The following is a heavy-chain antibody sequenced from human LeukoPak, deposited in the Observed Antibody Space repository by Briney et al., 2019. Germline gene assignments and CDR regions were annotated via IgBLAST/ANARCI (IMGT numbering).Heavy chain of an antibody. J-gene: IGHJ6*04. Sequence: PSETLSLTCTVSGGSISSYYWSWIRQPPGKGLEWIGYIYYSGSTNYNPSLKSRVTISVDTSKNQFSLQLNSVTPEDTAVYYCASFNWGSRGTDVWGKGTTVTVSS. CDR2: IYYSGST. CDR3: ASFNWGSRGTDV. CDR1: GGSISSYY. D-gene: IGHD7-27*01. V-gene: IGHV4-59*12.